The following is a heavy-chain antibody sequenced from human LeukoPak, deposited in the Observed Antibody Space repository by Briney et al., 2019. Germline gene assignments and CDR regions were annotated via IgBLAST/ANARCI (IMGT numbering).Heavy chain of an antibody. CDR1: GFSFSDYT. V-gene: IGHV3-21*01. CDR3: ARGYGRADY. Sequence: TGGSLRLSCAGSGFSFSDYTMNWVRQAPGKGLEWVSSISSSSSYIYYADPVKGRFTISRDNAKNSLYLQMNSLRAEDTAVYYCARGYGRADYWGQGTLVSVSS. J-gene: IGHJ4*02. D-gene: IGHD5-18*01. CDR2: ISSSSSYI.